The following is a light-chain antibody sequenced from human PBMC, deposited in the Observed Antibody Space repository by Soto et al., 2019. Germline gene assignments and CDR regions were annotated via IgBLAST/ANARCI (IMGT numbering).Light chain of an antibody. CDR2: GAS. CDR3: QQYGSSPPYT. J-gene: IGKJ2*01. Sequence: VLTQSPGTRSLSPGERATLSCRASQSVISNYLAWYQQKPGQAPRLLIYGASSRATGIPDRFSGSGSGTDFTLTISRLEPEDFAVYYCQQYGSSPPYTFGQGTKLEIK. V-gene: IGKV3-20*01. CDR1: QSVISNY.